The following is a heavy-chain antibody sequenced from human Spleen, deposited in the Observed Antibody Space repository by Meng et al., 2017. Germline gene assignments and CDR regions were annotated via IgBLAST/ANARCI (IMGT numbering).Heavy chain of an antibody. CDR1: GFTFSSYW. Sequence: GESLKISCAASGFTFSSYWMSWVRQAPGKGLEWVGRIKSKTDGGTTDYAAPVKGRFTISRDDSKNTLYLQMNSLKTEDTAVYYCTTRVYYDILTGYYKGAFSYWGQGTLVTVSS. V-gene: IGHV3-15*01. J-gene: IGHJ4*02. CDR3: TTRVYYDILTGYYKGAFSY. CDR2: IKSKTDGGTT. D-gene: IGHD3-9*01.